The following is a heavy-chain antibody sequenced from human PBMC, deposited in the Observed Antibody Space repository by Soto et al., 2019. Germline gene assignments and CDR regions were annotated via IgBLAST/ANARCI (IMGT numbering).Heavy chain of an antibody. J-gene: IGHJ4*02. D-gene: IGHD3-10*01. Sequence: QVQLVQSGAEVKRPGSSVKVSCKASGDTFNFYSINWVRQAPGLGLEWMGRVNPIVSMSNYAEKFQGRVTMPGDKSTSTAYMELSSLRSEDTAIDYCASSYGSGYRAFDYWGQGALVTVSS. CDR1: GDTFNFYS. V-gene: IGHV1-69*02. CDR3: ASSYGSGYRAFDY. CDR2: VNPIVSMS.